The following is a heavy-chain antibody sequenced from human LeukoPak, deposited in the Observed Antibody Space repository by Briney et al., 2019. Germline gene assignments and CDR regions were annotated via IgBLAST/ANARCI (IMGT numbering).Heavy chain of an antibody. D-gene: IGHD6-6*01. CDR3: ARHKAARYFDY. V-gene: IGHV3-53*01. Sequence: PGGSLRLSCAASGFTVNSNYMSWVRQAPGKGLEWVSVIYSGGSTYYADSVKGRFTISRDNSKNTLYLQMNSLRAEDTAVYYCARHKAARYFDYWGQGTLVTVSS. CDR1: GFTVNSNY. J-gene: IGHJ4*02. CDR2: IYSGGST.